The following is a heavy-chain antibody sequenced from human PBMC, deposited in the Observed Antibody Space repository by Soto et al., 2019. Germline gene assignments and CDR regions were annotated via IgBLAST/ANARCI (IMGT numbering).Heavy chain of an antibody. CDR2: MNPNSGNT. J-gene: IGHJ6*03. Sequence: ASVKVSCKASGYTFTSYDINWVRQATGQGLEWMGWMNPNSGNTGYAQKFQGRVTMTRNTSISTAYMELSSLRSEDTAVYYCARGVYYDFWSGYYYPYYYYMDVWGKGTTVTAP. V-gene: IGHV1-8*01. CDR1: GYTFTSYD. CDR3: ARGVYYDFWSGYYYPYYYYMDV. D-gene: IGHD3-3*01.